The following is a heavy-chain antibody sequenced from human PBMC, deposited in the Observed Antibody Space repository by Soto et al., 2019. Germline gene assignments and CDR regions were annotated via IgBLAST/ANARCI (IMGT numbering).Heavy chain of an antibody. D-gene: IGHD3-3*01. J-gene: IGHJ6*02. CDR3: ARGMSTVLRFLEWLPQPSYGMDV. Sequence: ASVKVSCTASGGTFSSYAISWVRQAPGQGLEWMGGIIPIFGTANYAQKFQGRVTITADESTSTAYMELSSLRSEDTAVYYCARGMSTVLRFLEWLPQPSYGMDVWGQGTTVTVSS. CDR2: IIPIFGTA. V-gene: IGHV1-69*13. CDR1: GGTFSSYA.